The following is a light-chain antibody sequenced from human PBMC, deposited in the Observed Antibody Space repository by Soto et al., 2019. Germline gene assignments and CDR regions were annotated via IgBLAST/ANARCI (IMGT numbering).Light chain of an antibody. CDR1: SSDVGGSGL. J-gene: IGLJ2*01. CDR2: EGF. Sequence: QSALTQPASLSGSPGQSITISCTGTSSDVGGSGLVSWYQFHPGKTPKLLIFEGFKRPSGISNRFSGSKSGSTASLTISGLQAEDEADYCCCSYAGRSTWDVVFGGGTKLTVL. V-gene: IGLV2-23*01. CDR3: CSYAGRSTWDVV.